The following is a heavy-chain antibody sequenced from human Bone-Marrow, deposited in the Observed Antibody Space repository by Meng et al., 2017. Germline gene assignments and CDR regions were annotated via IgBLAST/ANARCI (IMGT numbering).Heavy chain of an antibody. D-gene: IGHD3-22*01. CDR3: ARGDYSSSPSF. J-gene: IGHJ4*02. V-gene: IGHV6-1*01. CDR2: TYYRSKWYT. CDR1: GDSVTSNSAA. Sequence: HSGPRLVKPPQTLPLTWPIAGDSVTSNSAAVHWIRQSPSRGLEWLGRTYYRSKWYTDYAVSVKSRITINPDTSKNQFSLQLNSVTPEDTAVYYCARGDYSSSPSFWGQGTLVTVSS.